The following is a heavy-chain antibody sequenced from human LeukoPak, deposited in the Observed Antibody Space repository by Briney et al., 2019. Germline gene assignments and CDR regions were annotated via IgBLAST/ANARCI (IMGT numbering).Heavy chain of an antibody. CDR3: ARGRYCSSTSCFFRPFDI. CDR1: GYTFTGYY. V-gene: IGHV1-18*04. Sequence: ASVKVSCKTSGYTFTGYYIHWVRQAPGQGLEWMGWISAYNGNTNYAQKLQGRVTMTTDTSTSTAYMELRSLRSDDTAVYYCARGRYCSSTSCFFRPFDIWGQGTMVTVSS. J-gene: IGHJ3*02. CDR2: ISAYNGNT. D-gene: IGHD2-2*01.